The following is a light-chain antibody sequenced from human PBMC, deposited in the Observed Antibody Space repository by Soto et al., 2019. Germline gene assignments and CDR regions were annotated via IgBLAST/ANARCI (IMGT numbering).Light chain of an antibody. CDR3: SSYTSSPYV. V-gene: IGLV2-14*01. Sequence: SALTQPASVSGSRGQCITISCTGTSSDVGGYNYVSWYQQHPGKAPKLMIYDVSNRPSGVSNRFSGSKSGNTASLTISGLQAEDEADYYCSSYTSSPYVFGTGTKVTVL. CDR2: DVS. J-gene: IGLJ1*01. CDR1: SSDVGGYNY.